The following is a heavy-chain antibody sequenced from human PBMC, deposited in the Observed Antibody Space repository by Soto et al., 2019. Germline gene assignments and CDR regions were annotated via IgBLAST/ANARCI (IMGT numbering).Heavy chain of an antibody. CDR1: GGSISSSSYY. V-gene: IGHV4-39*01. Sequence: PSETLSLTCTVSGGSISSSSYYWGWIRQPPGKGLEWIGSIYYSGSTYYNPSLKSRVTISVDTSKNQFSLKLSSVTAADTAVYYCARQVAPYNWFDPWGQGTLVTVSS. J-gene: IGHJ5*02. CDR3: ARQVAPYNWFDP. CDR2: IYYSGST.